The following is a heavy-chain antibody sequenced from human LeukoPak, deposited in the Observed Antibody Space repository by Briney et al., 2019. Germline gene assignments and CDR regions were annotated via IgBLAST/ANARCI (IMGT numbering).Heavy chain of an antibody. CDR2: ISGSGGST. D-gene: IGHD2-2*01. J-gene: IGHJ4*02. Sequence: GSLRLSCAASGFTFSSYAMSWVRQAPGKGLEWVSAISGSGGSTYYADSVKGRFTISRDNSKNTLYLQMNSLRAEDTAVYYCAKVVDLVVVPAALDYWGQGTLVTVSS. CDR3: AKVVDLVVVPAALDY. V-gene: IGHV3-23*01. CDR1: GFTFSSYA.